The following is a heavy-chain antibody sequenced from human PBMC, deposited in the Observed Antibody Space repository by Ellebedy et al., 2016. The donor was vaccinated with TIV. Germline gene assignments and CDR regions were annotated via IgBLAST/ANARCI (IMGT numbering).Heavy chain of an antibody. Sequence: PGGSLRLSCAASGFTFSSYAMTWVRQAPGKGLEWVSVISGSGGTTYYADSVKGRFTISRDNAKNSLYLQMNSLRAEDTAVYYCARDGGSLMLGFDPWGQGTLVTVSS. CDR1: GFTFSSYA. V-gene: IGHV3-23*01. J-gene: IGHJ5*02. CDR3: ARDGGSLMLGFDP. CDR2: ISGSGGTT. D-gene: IGHD2-15*01.